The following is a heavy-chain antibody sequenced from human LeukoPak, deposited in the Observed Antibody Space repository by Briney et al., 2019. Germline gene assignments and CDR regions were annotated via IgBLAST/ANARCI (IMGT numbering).Heavy chain of an antibody. CDR1: GGTFSSYA. V-gene: IGHV1-69*05. CDR2: IIPIFGTA. CDR3: ARVLGYSGYDLDY. J-gene: IGHJ4*02. Sequence: SVKVSCKASGGTFSSYAISWVRQAPGQGLEWMGGIIPIFGTANYAQKFQGRVTITRDTSASTAYMELSSLRSEDTAVYYCARVLGYSGYDLDYWGQGTLVTVSS. D-gene: IGHD5-12*01.